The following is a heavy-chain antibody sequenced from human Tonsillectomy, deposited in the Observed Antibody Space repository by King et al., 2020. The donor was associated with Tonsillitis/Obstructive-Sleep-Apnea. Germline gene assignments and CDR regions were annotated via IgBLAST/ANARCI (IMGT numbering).Heavy chain of an antibody. CDR1: GFTFSSYA. Sequence: VQLVESGGGVVQPGRSLRLSCAASGFTFSSYAMHWVRQAPGKGLEWVAVISYDGSNKYYADSVKGRFTISRDNSKNTLYLQMNSLRAEDTAVYYCASDPYSSSWYDYWGQGTLVTVSS. V-gene: IGHV3-30*04. CDR3: ASDPYSSSWYDY. CDR2: ISYDGSNK. J-gene: IGHJ4*02. D-gene: IGHD6-13*01.